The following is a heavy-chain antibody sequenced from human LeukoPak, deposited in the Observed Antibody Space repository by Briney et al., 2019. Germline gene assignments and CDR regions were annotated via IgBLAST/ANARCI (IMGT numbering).Heavy chain of an antibody. CDR1: GVSFNNYY. D-gene: IGHD6-13*01. CDR2: INHSGST. CDR3: ARRGSAGGRCFDA. Sequence: PSETLSLTCAVLGVSFNNYYWSWIRQPPGKGLEWVGEINHSGSTTYNSSLKSRVIISVDTSRSQFSLNLSPVTAADTAVYYCARRGSAGGRCFDAWGQGILVTVSS. V-gene: IGHV4-34*01. J-gene: IGHJ4*02.